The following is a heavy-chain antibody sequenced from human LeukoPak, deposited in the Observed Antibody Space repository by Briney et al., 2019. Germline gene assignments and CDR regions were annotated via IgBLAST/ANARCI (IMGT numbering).Heavy chain of an antibody. Sequence: SVALSLTCTVSGGSISSGGYYWSWIRQHPGKGLEWIGYIYYSGSTYYNPSLKSRVTISVDTSKNQFSLKLSSVTAADTAVYYCAREVHSYDAFDIWGQGTMVTVSS. CDR2: IYYSGST. J-gene: IGHJ3*02. V-gene: IGHV4-31*03. CDR1: GGSISSGGYY. D-gene: IGHD5-18*01. CDR3: AREVHSYDAFDI.